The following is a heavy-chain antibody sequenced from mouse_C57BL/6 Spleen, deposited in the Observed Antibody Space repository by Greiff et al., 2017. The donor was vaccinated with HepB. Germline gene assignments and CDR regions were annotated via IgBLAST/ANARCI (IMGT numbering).Heavy chain of an antibody. CDR2: ISDGGSYT. J-gene: IGHJ3*01. CDR3: AGEDWFAY. V-gene: IGHV5-4*01. CDR1: GFTFSSYA. Sequence: EVQVVESGGGLVKPGGSLKLSCAASGFTFSSYAMSWVRQTPEKRLEWVATISDGGSYTYYPDNVKGRFTISRDNAKNNLYLQMSHLKSEDTAMYYCAGEDWFAYWGQGTLVTVSA.